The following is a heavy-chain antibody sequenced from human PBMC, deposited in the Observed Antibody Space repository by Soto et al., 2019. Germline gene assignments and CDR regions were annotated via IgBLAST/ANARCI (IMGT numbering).Heavy chain of an antibody. CDR2: IGNKANSYTT. Sequence: GGSLRLSCVVFGSPFSDHYMDWVRQAPGKGLEWVGRIGNKANSYTTECAASVKGRFTISRDDSKNSLYLQMNSLKTEDTAVYHCTRGYSSGSIYAFDIWDQGTMVTV. J-gene: IGHJ3*02. CDR1: GSPFSDHY. V-gene: IGHV3-72*01. D-gene: IGHD3-10*01. CDR3: TRGYSSGSIYAFDI.